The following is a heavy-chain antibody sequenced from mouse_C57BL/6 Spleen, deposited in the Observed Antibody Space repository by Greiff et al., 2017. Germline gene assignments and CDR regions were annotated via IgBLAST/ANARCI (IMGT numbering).Heavy chain of an antibody. V-gene: IGHV5-16*01. CDR3: AKIYYYDDWYFDV. Sequence: EVQLVESEGGLVQPGSSMKLSCTASGFTFSDYYMAWVRQVPEKGLEWVANINYDGSSTYYLDSLKSRFIISRDNAKNILYLQMSSLKSEDTATYYCAKIYYYDDWYFDVWGTGTTVTVSS. J-gene: IGHJ1*03. CDR2: INYDGSST. CDR1: GFTFSDYY. D-gene: IGHD2-4*01.